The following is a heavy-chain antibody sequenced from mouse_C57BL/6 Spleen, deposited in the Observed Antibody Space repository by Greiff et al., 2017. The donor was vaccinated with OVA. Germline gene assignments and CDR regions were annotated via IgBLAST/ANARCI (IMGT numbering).Heavy chain of an antibody. CDR3: ARKGVDYSNYGAMDY. V-gene: IGHV1-64*01. D-gene: IGHD2-5*01. CDR1: GYTFTSYW. J-gene: IGHJ4*01. CDR2: IHPNSGST. Sequence: VQLQQSGAELVKPGASVKLSCKASGYTFTSYWMHWVKQRPGQGLEWIGMIHPNSGSTNYNEKFKSKATLTVDKSSSTAYMQLSSLTSEDSAVYYCARKGVDYSNYGAMDYWGQGTSVTVSS.